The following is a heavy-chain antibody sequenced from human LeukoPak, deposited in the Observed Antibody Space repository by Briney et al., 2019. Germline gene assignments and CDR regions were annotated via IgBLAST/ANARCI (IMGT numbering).Heavy chain of an antibody. D-gene: IGHD6-13*01. CDR1: GGTFSSYA. Sequence: GASVKVSCKASGGTFSSYAISWVRQAPGQGLEWMGRIIPILGIANYAQKFQGRVTITADKSRSTAYMELSSLRSEDTAVYYCARVDGAAAVPRGRGYWGQGTLVTVPS. J-gene: IGHJ4*02. CDR2: IIPILGIA. V-gene: IGHV1-69*04. CDR3: ARVDGAAAVPRGRGY.